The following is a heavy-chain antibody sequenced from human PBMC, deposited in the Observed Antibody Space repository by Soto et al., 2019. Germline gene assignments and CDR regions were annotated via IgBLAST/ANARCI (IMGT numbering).Heavy chain of an antibody. V-gene: IGHV4-59*01. D-gene: IGHD6-13*01. J-gene: IGHJ4*02. Sequence: SETLSLTCTVSGGSISSYYWSWIRQPPGKGLEWIGYIYYSGSTNYNPSLKSRVTISVDTSKNQFSLKLSSVTAADTAVYYCARGGSSSWDPFDYWGQGTLVTVSS. CDR2: IYYSGST. CDR3: ARGGSSSWDPFDY. CDR1: GGSISSYY.